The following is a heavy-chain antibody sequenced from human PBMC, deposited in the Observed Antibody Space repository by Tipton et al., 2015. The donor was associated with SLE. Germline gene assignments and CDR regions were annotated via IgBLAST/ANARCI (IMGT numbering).Heavy chain of an antibody. CDR2: IIPIFGTA. Sequence: QSGPEVKKPGSSVKVSCKASGGIFSTYAISWVRQAPGQGLEWMGGIIPIFGTANYAQKFQGRVTITTDESTSTAYMELSSLRSEDTAVYYCATSYYYDSSGSYYFDYWGQGTLVTASS. V-gene: IGHV1-69*05. CDR3: ATSYYYDSSGSYYFDY. CDR1: GGIFSTYA. D-gene: IGHD3-22*01. J-gene: IGHJ4*02.